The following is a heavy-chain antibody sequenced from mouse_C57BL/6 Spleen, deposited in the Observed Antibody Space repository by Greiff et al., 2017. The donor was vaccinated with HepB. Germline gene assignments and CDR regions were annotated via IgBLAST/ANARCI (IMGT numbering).Heavy chain of an antibody. Sequence: EVQLQQSGPELVKPGASVKISCKASGYSFTGYYMNWVKQSPEKSLEWIGEINPSTGGTTYNQKFKAKATLTVDKSSSTAYMQLKSLTSEDSAVYYCAETGYAMDYWGQGTSVTVSS. J-gene: IGHJ4*01. CDR3: AETGYAMDY. D-gene: IGHD4-1*01. CDR1: GYSFTGYY. CDR2: INPSTGGT. V-gene: IGHV1-42*01.